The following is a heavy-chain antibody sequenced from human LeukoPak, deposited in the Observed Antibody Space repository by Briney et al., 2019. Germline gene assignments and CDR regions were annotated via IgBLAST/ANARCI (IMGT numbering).Heavy chain of an antibody. D-gene: IGHD6-19*01. CDR1: GFTFSSYA. Sequence: PGRSLRLSCAASGFTFSSYAMHWVRQAPGKGLEWVAVISYNGNNEYYADSVKGRFTISRDNAKNSLYLQMNSLRAEDTAVYYCARIVAVAGSDYWGQGTLVTVSS. CDR3: ARIVAVAGSDY. J-gene: IGHJ4*02. CDR2: ISYNGNNE. V-gene: IGHV3-30-3*01.